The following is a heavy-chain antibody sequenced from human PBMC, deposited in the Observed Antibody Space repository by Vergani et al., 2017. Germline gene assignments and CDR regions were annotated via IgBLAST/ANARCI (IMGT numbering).Heavy chain of an antibody. D-gene: IGHD6-13*01. V-gene: IGHV1-69*09. CDR2: IIPILGIA. J-gene: IGHJ5*02. Sequence: QLVQSGPEVKKPGTSVKVSCKASGGTFSSYTISWVRQAPGQGLEWMGRIIPILGIANYAQKFQGRVTITADKSTSTAYMELSSLRSEDTAVYYCARAAAAVPGRFDPWGQGTLVTVSS. CDR1: GGTFSSYT. CDR3: ARAAAAVPGRFDP.